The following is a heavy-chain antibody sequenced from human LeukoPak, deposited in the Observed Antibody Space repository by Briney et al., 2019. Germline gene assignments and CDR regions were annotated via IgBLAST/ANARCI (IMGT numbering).Heavy chain of an antibody. CDR3: ARGYIVVVPADVPVDY. D-gene: IGHD2-2*01. J-gene: IGHJ4*02. CDR1: GYTFTGYY. Sequence: GVSVKVSCKASGYTFTGYYMHWVRQAPGQGLEWMGWINPNSGGTNYAQKFQGRVTMTRDTSISTAYMELSRLRSDDTAVYYCARGYIVVVPADVPVDYWGQGTLVTVSS. V-gene: IGHV1-2*02. CDR2: INPNSGGT.